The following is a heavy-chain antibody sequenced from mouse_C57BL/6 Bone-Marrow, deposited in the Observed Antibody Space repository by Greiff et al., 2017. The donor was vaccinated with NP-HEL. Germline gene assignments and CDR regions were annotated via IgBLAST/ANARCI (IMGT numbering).Heavy chain of an antibody. CDR2: IHPNSGST. D-gene: IGHD2-5*01. CDR1: GYTFTSYW. V-gene: IGHV1-64*01. CDR3: ARDYYSKFYYFDD. J-gene: IGHJ2*01. Sequence: QVQLQQPGAELVKPGASVKLSCKASGYTFTSYWMHWVKQRPGQGLEWIGMIHPNSGSTNYNEKFKSKATLTVDKSSSTAYMQLSSLTSEDSAVYYCARDYYSKFYYFDDWGQGTTLTVSS.